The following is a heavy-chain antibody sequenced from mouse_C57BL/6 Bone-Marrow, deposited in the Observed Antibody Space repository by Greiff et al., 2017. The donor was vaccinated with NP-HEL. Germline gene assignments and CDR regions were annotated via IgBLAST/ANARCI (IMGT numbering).Heavy chain of an antibody. CDR1: GFTFTDYY. V-gene: IGHV7-3*01. D-gene: IGHD2-4*01. CDR3: AMGDYDGPYALDY. CDR2: IRNKANGYTS. J-gene: IGHJ4*01. Sequence: EVKLVESGGGLVQPGGSLSLSCAASGFTFTDYYMSWVRQPPGQALEWLGFIRNKANGYTSEYSFTVKGRFTISRDNSQSILYLQMNALRAEDSATYYWAMGDYDGPYALDYWGQGTSVTVSS.